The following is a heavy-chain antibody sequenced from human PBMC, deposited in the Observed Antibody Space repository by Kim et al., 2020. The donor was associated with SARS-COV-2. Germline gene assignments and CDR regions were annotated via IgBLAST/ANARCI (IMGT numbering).Heavy chain of an antibody. D-gene: IGHD3-22*01. Sequence: GGSLRLSCAASGFTFSDYYMSWIRQAPGKGLEWVSYISSSSSYTNYADSVKGRFTISRYNAKNSLYLQMNSLRAEDTAVYYCARGGLRDFNYYDSSGYAFDPWGQGTLVTVSS. V-gene: IGHV3-11*05. CDR1: GFTFSDYY. CDR2: ISSSSSYT. J-gene: IGHJ5*02. CDR3: ARGGLRDFNYYDSSGYAFDP.